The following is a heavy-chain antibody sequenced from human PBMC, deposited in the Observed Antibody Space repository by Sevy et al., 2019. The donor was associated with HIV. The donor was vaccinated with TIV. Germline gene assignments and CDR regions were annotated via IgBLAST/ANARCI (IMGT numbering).Heavy chain of an antibody. CDR3: TRWKGAQSIFDY. V-gene: IGHV3-49*04. D-gene: IGHD1-1*01. CDR1: GFSFGDYA. CDR2: LKNKARGGTL. Sequence: GGSLRLSCTASGFSFGDYAMNWVRQAPGKGLEWVAFLKNKARGGTLDHAASVKGRFTILRDDSKSIVYLQMNDLRTEDTGVYYYTRWKGAQSIFDYWGQGALVTVSS. J-gene: IGHJ4*02.